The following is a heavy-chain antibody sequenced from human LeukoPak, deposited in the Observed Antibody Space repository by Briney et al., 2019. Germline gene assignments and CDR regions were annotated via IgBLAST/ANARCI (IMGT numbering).Heavy chain of an antibody. Sequence: ASETLSLTCTVSGGSISSYYWSWIRQPPGKGLEWIGYISYSGSTNYNPSLKSRVTISIDTSKNQFSLKLSSVTAADTAVYYCARTSLRDYYYGIDVWGQGTTVTVSS. CDR1: GGSISSYY. D-gene: IGHD4-17*01. V-gene: IGHV4-59*01. J-gene: IGHJ6*02. CDR3: ARTSLRDYYYGIDV. CDR2: ISYSGST.